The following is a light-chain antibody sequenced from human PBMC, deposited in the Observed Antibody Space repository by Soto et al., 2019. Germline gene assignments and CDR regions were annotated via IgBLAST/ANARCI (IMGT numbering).Light chain of an antibody. CDR3: QQRSNWPPLT. V-gene: IGKV3-11*01. J-gene: IGKJ4*01. CDR1: QSVSSD. CDR2: DAS. Sequence: EIVLTQSPATLSLSPGERATLSCRASQSVSSDLAWYQQKPCQAPRLLIYDASNRATGIPDRFSGSGSGTDFTITISSLEPEDFAVYYCQQRSNWPPLTFGGGTKVEIK.